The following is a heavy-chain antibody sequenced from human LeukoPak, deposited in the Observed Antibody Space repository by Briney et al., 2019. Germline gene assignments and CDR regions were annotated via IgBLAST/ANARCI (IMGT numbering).Heavy chain of an antibody. J-gene: IGHJ4*02. CDR1: GYSFTTYW. V-gene: IGHV5-51*01. CDR3: ARGGYSYGFTPFDY. CDR2: IYPDDSDT. D-gene: IGHD5-18*01. Sequence: GESLKISCKSSGYSFTTYWIGWVRQTPGKGLEWMGIIYPDDSDTRYSPSFQGQVTISADKSISTAYLQWSSLKASDTAMYYCARGGYSYGFTPFDYWGQGTLVTVSS.